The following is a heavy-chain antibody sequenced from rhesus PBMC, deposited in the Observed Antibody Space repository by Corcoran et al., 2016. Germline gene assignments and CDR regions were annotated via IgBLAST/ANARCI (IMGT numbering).Heavy chain of an antibody. Sequence: QVQLQESGPGLVKPSETLSLTCAVSGYSISSGFYWGGSRQTPGKGLGWIGHISSGRSNQLNPSLKSRVTISTDTSKNQFFLKRSSVTAADTAVYYCARASTSGSWNSYWGQGVLVPVSS. CDR1: GYSISSGFY. CDR3: ARASTSGSWNSY. J-gene: IGHJ4*01. CDR2: ISSGRSN. V-gene: IGHV4S14*01. D-gene: IGHD6-25*01.